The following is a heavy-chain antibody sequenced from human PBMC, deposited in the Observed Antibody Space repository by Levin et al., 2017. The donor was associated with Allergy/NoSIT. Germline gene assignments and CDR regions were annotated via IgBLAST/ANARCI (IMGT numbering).Heavy chain of an antibody. Sequence: GGSLRLSCAASGFTFSDYYMSWVRQAPGKGLEWISYSSNTGTTIKYADSVKGRFTISRDNVKNSLYLQMNSLRAEDTAVYYCARVGWVLAAWLDYWGEGTLVTVSS. D-gene: IGHD1-26*01. J-gene: IGHJ4*02. V-gene: IGHV3-11*01. CDR2: SSNTGTTI. CDR3: ARVGWVLAAWLDY. CDR1: GFTFSDYY.